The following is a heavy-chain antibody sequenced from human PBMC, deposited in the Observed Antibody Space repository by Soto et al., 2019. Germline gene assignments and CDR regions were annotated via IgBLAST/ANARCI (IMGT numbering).Heavy chain of an antibody. CDR1: GYTFTSYI. Sequence: QVQLVQSGAEVKKPGASVKVSCKASGYTFTSYILHWVRQAPGQRLEWMGWIDADNGNTKYSQKFQGRVTFTRDTSASTIYMEVSSLRSEDTAVYYCARDPPCITPSCWMRIFDYWGQGTLVTVSS. CDR3: ARDPPCITPSCWMRIFDY. V-gene: IGHV1-3*01. D-gene: IGHD2-2*01. CDR2: IDADNGNT. J-gene: IGHJ4*02.